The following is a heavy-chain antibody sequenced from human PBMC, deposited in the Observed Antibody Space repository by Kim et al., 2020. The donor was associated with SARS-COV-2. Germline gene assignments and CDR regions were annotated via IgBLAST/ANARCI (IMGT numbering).Heavy chain of an antibody. V-gene: IGHV3-30*01. J-gene: IGHJ4*02. D-gene: IGHD5-18*01. CDR3: ARSRLRGYSYGYEDY. Sequence: DSVKGRFTISRDNSKNTLYLQMNSLRAEDTAVYYCARSRLRGYSYGYEDYWGQGTLVTVSS.